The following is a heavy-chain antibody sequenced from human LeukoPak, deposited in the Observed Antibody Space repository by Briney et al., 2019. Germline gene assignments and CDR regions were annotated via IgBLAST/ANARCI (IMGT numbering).Heavy chain of an antibody. D-gene: IGHD3-10*01. CDR1: GYTFTSYG. Sequence: ASVKVSCKASGYTFTSYGISWVRQAPGQGLEGMGWISAYNGSTNYAQKLQGRVTMTTDTSTSTAYMELRSLRSDDTAAYYCARELYYYGSGYPSSLGYWGQGTLVTVSS. J-gene: IGHJ4*02. V-gene: IGHV1-18*01. CDR2: ISAYNGST. CDR3: ARELYYYGSGYPSSLGY.